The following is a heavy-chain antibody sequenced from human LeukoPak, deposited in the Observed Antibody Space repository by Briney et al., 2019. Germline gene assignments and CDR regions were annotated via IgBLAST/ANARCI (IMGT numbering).Heavy chain of an antibody. V-gene: IGHV3-23*01. CDR1: GFTFCDYA. D-gene: IGHD3-3*01. CDR2: VSGSGNSA. CDR3: AKAFRIFEVINLHFDS. J-gene: IGHJ4*02. Sequence: GGSLRLSCSASGFTFCDYAMTWGRQAPGKGLEWFLSVSGSGNSAYYADSVKGRFTVSRDNTKKPMYLEMNSMRALHTHVYYSAKAFRIFEVINLHFDSWGQGTLVTVSS.